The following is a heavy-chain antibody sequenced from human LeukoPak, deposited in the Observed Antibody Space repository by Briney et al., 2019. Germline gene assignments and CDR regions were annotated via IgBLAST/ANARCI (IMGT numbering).Heavy chain of an antibody. CDR1: GFTFTIYV. Sequence: GGSLRLSCAASGFTFTIYVMNWVRQAPGKGLEWVSRISGSGETHYADFVKGRFTISRDNPESTLSLQMTSLRAEDTAVYYCAKTAHGDYGMDVWGQGTTVSVSS. CDR2: ISGSGET. CDR3: AKTAHGDYGMDV. D-gene: IGHD4-17*01. J-gene: IGHJ6*02. V-gene: IGHV3-23*01.